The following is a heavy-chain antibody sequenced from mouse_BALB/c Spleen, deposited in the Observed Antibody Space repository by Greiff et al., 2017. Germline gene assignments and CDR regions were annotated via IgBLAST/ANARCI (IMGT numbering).Heavy chain of an antibody. CDR1: GYTFTSYD. V-gene: IGHV1S56*01. D-gene: IGHD2-3*01. CDR3: ARIIYDGYYGYFDV. Sequence: QVQLQQSGAELVKPGASVKLSCKASGYTFTSYDINWVRQRPEQGLEWIGWIFPGDGSTKYNEKFKGKATLTTDKSSSTAYMQLSRLTSEDSAVYFCARIIYDGYYGYFDVWGAGTTVTVSS. CDR2: IFPGDGST. J-gene: IGHJ1*01.